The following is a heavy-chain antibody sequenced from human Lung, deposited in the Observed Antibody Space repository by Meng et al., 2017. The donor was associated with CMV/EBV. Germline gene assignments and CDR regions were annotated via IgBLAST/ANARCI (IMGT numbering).Heavy chain of an antibody. CDR1: GGSIGSGGYY. CDR3: AREAGRDGYATPKFDY. J-gene: IGHJ4*02. V-gene: IGHV4-31*03. Sequence: QVRPTGAGPGLVNPSPTLSLTCTVSGGSIGSGGYYWSWIRQHPGKGLEWIGYIYYTGSTFYNPSLKSRVTISVDTSKNQFSLKLIPATAADTAVYYCAREAGRDGYATPKFDYWGQGTLVTVSS. CDR2: IYYTGST. D-gene: IGHD5-24*01.